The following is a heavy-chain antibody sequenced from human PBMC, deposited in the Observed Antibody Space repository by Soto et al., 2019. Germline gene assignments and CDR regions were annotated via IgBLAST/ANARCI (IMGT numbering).Heavy chain of an antibody. CDR2: IVVGSGNT. J-gene: IGHJ4*02. D-gene: IGHD2-15*01. V-gene: IGHV1-58*01. Sequence: SVKVSCKASGFTFTSSAVQWVRQAGGQRLEWIGWIVVGSGNTNYAQKFQERVTITRDMSTSTAYMELSSLRSEDTAVYYCVVWSDSLGYCSGGSCYSGAYWGQGTLVTVSS. CDR1: GFTFTSSA. CDR3: VVWSDSLGYCSGGSCYSGAY.